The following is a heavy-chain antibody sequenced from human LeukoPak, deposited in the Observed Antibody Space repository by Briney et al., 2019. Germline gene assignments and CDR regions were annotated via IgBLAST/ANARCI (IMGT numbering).Heavy chain of an antibody. CDR2: IIPIFGTA. Sequence: ASVKVSCKASGGTFSSYAISWVRQAPGQGLEWMGGIIPIFGTANYAQKFQGRVTITADESTSTAYMELSGLRSEDTAVYYCARDPGHWFDPWGQGTLVTVSS. J-gene: IGHJ5*02. CDR3: ARDPGHWFDP. V-gene: IGHV1-69*13. CDR1: GGTFSSYA.